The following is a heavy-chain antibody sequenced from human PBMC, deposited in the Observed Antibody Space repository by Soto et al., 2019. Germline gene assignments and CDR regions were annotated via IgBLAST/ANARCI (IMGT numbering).Heavy chain of an antibody. CDR3: AKDPGHCSSTSCPWYFDF. J-gene: IGHJ4*02. Sequence: EVRLLESGGGLVQPGGSLRLSCEASGFTFSTYAMSWVRQAPGKGLEWVSTITGSGGSTFYPDSVKGRVTISRDNSKNTVYLQVDSLRGEDTATYYCAKDPGHCSSTSCPWYFDFWCQGTLVTVSS. D-gene: IGHD2-2*01. CDR2: ITGSGGST. V-gene: IGHV3-23*01. CDR1: GFTFSTYA.